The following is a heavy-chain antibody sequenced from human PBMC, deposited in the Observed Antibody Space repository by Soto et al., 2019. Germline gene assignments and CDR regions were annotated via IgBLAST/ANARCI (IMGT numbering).Heavy chain of an antibody. CDR3: AKGPVIVVVPSAIYFDY. J-gene: IGHJ4*02. Sequence: GGSLRLSCAPSGFTFRNYALNWVRQAPGKGLEWVSTISGRGDNTFYGDSVKGRFTISRDNSKNTLSLQMNSLRAEDTAVYYCAKGPVIVVVPSAIYFDYWGQGALVTVSS. V-gene: IGHV3-23*01. CDR2: ISGRGDNT. D-gene: IGHD2-2*01. CDR1: GFTFRNYA.